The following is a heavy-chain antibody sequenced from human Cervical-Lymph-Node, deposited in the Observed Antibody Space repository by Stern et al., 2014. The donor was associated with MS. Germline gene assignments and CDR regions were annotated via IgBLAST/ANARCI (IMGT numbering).Heavy chain of an antibody. CDR1: GFKFSIYW. CDR3: ARQTTAWASDV. CDR2: IYPGDSEP. D-gene: IGHD1-14*01. V-gene: IGHV5-51*01. Sequence: VQLVQSGAELIRPGESLKISWKGSGFKFSIYWIAWVRQMPGKGLEWMGIIYPGDSEPRYSPSFQGQVTMSADKSTSTAYLQWSSLNASDTAMYFCARQTTAWASDVWGQGTLVTVSS. J-gene: IGHJ4*02.